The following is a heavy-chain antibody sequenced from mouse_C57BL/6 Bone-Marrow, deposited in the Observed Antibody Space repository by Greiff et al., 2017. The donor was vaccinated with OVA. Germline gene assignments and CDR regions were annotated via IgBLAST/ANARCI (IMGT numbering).Heavy chain of an antibody. D-gene: IGHD2-2*01. V-gene: IGHV1-26*01. CDR2: IYPNNGST. CDR3: ARGLPLAY. Sequence: EVQLQQSGPELVKPGASVKISCKASGYTFTDYCMNWVKQSPGKGLEWIGDIYPNNGSTSYNQKFKGQATLTVDTSSRTAYMQLRSLTSEVSAVESGARGLPLAYWGQGTLVTVSA. J-gene: IGHJ3*01. CDR1: GYTFTDYC.